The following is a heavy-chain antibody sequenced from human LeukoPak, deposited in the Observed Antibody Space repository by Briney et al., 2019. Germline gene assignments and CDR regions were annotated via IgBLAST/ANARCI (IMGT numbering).Heavy chain of an antibody. CDR1: GGSISSYY. CDR2: IYHSGST. CDR3: ARDYYDSSGPWFDP. D-gene: IGHD3-22*01. J-gene: IGHJ5*02. Sequence: SETLSLTCTVSGGSISSYYWSWIRQPPGKGLEWIGYIYHSGSTYYNPSLKSRVTISVDRSKNQFSLKLSSVTAADTAVYYCARDYYDSSGPWFDPWGQGTLVTVSS. V-gene: IGHV4-59*12.